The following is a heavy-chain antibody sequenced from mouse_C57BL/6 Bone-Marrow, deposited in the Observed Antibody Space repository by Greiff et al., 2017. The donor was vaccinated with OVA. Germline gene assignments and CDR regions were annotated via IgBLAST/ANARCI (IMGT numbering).Heavy chain of an antibody. Sequence: VQLVESGPELVKPGASVKISCKASGYAFSSSWMNWVKQRPGKGLEWIGRIYPGDGDTNYNGKFKGKATLTADKSSSTAYMQLSSLTSEDSAVYFCAAIYDGYFWFACWGQGTLVTVSA. V-gene: IGHV1-82*01. CDR1: GYAFSSSW. D-gene: IGHD2-3*01. CDR3: AAIYDGYFWFAC. J-gene: IGHJ3*01. CDR2: IYPGDGDT.